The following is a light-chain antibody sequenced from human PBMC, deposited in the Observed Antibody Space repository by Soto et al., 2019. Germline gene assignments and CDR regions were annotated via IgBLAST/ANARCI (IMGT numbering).Light chain of an antibody. CDR3: QQYDSSVT. Sequence: EIVLTQSPGTLSLSPGERATLSCRASQSVHTNYLAWNQQRPGQAPRLLIYGASSRATGIQDRFSGSGSGTDFTLTISRLEPEDLAVYYCQQYDSSVTFGGGTKVEIK. V-gene: IGKV3-20*01. CDR1: QSVHTNY. J-gene: IGKJ4*01. CDR2: GAS.